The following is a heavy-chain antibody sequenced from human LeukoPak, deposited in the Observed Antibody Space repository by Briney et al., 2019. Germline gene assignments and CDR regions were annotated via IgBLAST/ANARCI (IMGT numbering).Heavy chain of an antibody. CDR1: GGSISSGGYS. J-gene: IGHJ6*02. Sequence: PSETLSLTCAVSGGSISSGGYSWSWIRQPPGKGLEWIGYIYHSGSTYYNPSLKGRVTISVDRSKNQFSLKLSSVTAADTAVYYCAKGDPDYYYYGMDVWGQGTTVTVSS. CDR3: AKGDPDYYYYGMDV. V-gene: IGHV4-30-2*01. CDR2: IYHSGST.